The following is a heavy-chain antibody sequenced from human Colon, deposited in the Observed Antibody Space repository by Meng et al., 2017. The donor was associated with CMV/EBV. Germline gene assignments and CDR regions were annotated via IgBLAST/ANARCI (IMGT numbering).Heavy chain of an antibody. CDR3: ARLGEYSLKD. CDR2: INQDGSEE. Sequence: GESLKISCAASGFAFSSSWMSWVRQAPGKGLEWVATINQDGSEEQYVEAVKGRFTISGDNAKTSLYLQMDSLTVEDTALYYCARLGEYSLKDWGQGTLVTVSS. CDR1: GFAFSSSW. J-gene: IGHJ4*02. D-gene: IGHD3-16*01. V-gene: IGHV3-7*01.